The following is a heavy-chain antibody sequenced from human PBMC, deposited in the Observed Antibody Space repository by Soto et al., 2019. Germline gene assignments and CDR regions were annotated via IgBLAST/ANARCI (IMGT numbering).Heavy chain of an antibody. CDR2: INHSGST. V-gene: IGHV4-34*01. CDR1: GGSFSGYY. D-gene: IGHD6-19*01. J-gene: IGHJ4*02. Sequence: QVQLQQWGAGLLKPSETLSLTCAVYGGSFSGYYWSWIRQPPGKGLEWIGEINHSGSTNYNPSLKRRVTISVDTSKNQFSLKLSSVTAADTAVYYCARGGIAVAGKHFDYWGQGTLVTVSS. CDR3: ARGGIAVAGKHFDY.